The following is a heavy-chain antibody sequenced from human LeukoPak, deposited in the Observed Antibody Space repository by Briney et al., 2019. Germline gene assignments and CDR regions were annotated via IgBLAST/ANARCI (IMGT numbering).Heavy chain of an antibody. CDR2: ISGSGGST. Sequence: GGSLRLSCAAAGFTFSSYVMSWVRQAPGKGLEWVSTISGSGGSTYYADSVKGRFTISRDNAWNSLYLQMNSLRAEDTAVYYCARKENILTGYYDHWGQGTLVTVSS. D-gene: IGHD3-9*01. CDR3: ARKENILTGYYDH. CDR1: GFTFSSYV. V-gene: IGHV3-23*01. J-gene: IGHJ5*02.